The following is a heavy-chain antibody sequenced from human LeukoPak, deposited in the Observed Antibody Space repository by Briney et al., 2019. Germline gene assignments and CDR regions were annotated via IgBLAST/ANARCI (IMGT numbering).Heavy chain of an antibody. J-gene: IGHJ6*03. Sequence: NPSETLSLTCAVYGGSFSGYYWSWIRQPPGKGLEWIGEINHSGSTNYNPSLKSRVTISVDTSKNQFSLQLNSVTPEDTAVYYCARGLWFGELLGGYYYYIDVWGKGTTVTVSS. D-gene: IGHD3-10*01. CDR2: INHSGST. CDR1: GGSFSGYY. CDR3: ARGLWFGELLGGYYYYIDV. V-gene: IGHV4-34*01.